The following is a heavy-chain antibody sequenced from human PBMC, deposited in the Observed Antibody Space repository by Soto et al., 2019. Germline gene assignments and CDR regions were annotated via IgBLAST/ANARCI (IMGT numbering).Heavy chain of an antibody. D-gene: IGHD6-13*01. Sequence: TSVKVSCEACGDSYTSYGISSVRQAPGQGLEWMGWISAYNGNTNYAQKLQGRVTMTTDTSTSTAYMELRSLRSDDTAVYYCARGGYSSSWLSGPYSDYWGQGTLVTVS. V-gene: IGHV1-18*01. CDR2: ISAYNGNT. CDR3: ARGGYSSSWLSGPYSDY. J-gene: IGHJ4*02. CDR1: GDSYTSYG.